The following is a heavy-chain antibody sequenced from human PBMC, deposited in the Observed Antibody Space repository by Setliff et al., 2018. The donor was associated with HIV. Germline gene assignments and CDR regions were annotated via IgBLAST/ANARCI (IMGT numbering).Heavy chain of an antibody. V-gene: IGHV3-30*04. J-gene: IGHJ3*02. Sequence: GGSLRLSCAVSEFTFSAYAMHWVRQAPGEGLEWVAVISFDGSNKYYAHSVKGRFTISRDISKNTLYLQMDSLRADETAIYYCARGRMGYSSSWYAGGNIWGQGTMVTVSS. D-gene: IGHD6-13*01. CDR3: ARGRMGYSSSWYAGGNI. CDR1: EFTFSAYA. CDR2: ISFDGSNK.